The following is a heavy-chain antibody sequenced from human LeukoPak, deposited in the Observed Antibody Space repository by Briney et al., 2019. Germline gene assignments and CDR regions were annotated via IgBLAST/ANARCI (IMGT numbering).Heavy chain of an antibody. Sequence: GGSLRLSCAASGFTFSIYAMTWVRQTPGKGLEWVSGISGSSGNTFYADFVEGRFTVSRDNSYNTLYLQMNSLRADDTAIYYCARDLDYYATDQWGQGTLVTVSS. CDR3: ARDLDYYATDQ. CDR1: GFTFSIYA. J-gene: IGHJ5*02. D-gene: IGHD3/OR15-3a*01. V-gene: IGHV3-23*01. CDR2: ISGSSGNT.